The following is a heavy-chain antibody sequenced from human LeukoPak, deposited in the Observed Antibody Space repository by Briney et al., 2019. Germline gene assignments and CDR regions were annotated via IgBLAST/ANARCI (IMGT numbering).Heavy chain of an antibody. Sequence: KPSETLSLTCAVYGGSFSGYYWCSIRQPPGKGLEWIGEINHSGSTNYNPSLKSRVTISVDTSKNQFSLKLSSVTAADTAVYYCARGPYYYDSSGYFYWGQGTLVTVSS. V-gene: IGHV4-34*01. D-gene: IGHD3-22*01. J-gene: IGHJ4*02. CDR3: ARGPYYYDSSGYFY. CDR2: INHSGST. CDR1: GGSFSGYY.